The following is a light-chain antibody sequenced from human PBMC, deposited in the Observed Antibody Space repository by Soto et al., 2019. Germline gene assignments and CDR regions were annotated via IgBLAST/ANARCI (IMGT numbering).Light chain of an antibody. J-gene: IGLJ2*01. CDR3: QSYDSRLSGWF. CDR2: GNN. Sequence: QPVLTQPPSVSGAPGQRVTISCSNIGAGSDVHWYQHLPGTAPKLLIYGNNNRPSGVPDRFSGSKSGTSASLAVTGLQAEDEGDYYCQSYDSRLSGWFFGGGTKVTVL. V-gene: IGLV1-40*01. CDR1: SNIGAGSD.